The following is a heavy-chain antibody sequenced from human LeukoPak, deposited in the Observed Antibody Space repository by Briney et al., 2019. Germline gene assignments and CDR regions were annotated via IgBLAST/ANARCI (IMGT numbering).Heavy chain of an antibody. CDR1: GFTFSSYA. Sequence: GSLRLSCAASGFTFSSYAMSGVREAPGKGLEWVSAISGSGGSKYYADSVKGRLTISRDNSTNTLYLQMNSMRAEDTAVYYCATGLRYFHWLLAHYFDYWGQGTLVTVSS. CDR2: ISGSGGSK. J-gene: IGHJ4*02. CDR3: ATGLRYFHWLLAHYFDY. D-gene: IGHD3-9*01. V-gene: IGHV3-23*01.